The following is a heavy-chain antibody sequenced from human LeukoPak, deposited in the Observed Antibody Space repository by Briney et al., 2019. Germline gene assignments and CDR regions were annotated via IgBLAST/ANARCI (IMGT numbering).Heavy chain of an antibody. CDR3: AREVWSGSIFGARRWFDP. J-gene: IGHJ5*02. CDR2: IIPIFGTA. D-gene: IGHD3-3*01. Sequence: SVKVSCKASGGTFSSYAISWVRQAPGQGLEWMGGIIPIFGTANYAQKFQGRVTITTDESTSTAYMELSSLRSEDTAVYYCAREVWSGSIFGARRWFDPWGQGTLVTVSS. V-gene: IGHV1-69*05. CDR1: GGTFSSYA.